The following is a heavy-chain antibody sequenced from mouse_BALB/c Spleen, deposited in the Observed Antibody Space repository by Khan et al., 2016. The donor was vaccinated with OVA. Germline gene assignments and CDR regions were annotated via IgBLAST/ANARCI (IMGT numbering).Heavy chain of an antibody. V-gene: IGHV3-2*02. Sequence: SGPGLVKPSQSLSLTCTVTGYSNTSDYAWNWIRQFPGNKLEWMGYISSTGSTSYNPSLKSRISITRDTSKNQFFLQLKSVTTEDTATYYCARSLYYSYGYALDCWGRGTSVTVSS. CDR1: GYSNTSDYA. D-gene: IGHD2-12*01. CDR3: ARSLYYSYGYALDC. J-gene: IGHJ4*01. CDR2: ISSTGST.